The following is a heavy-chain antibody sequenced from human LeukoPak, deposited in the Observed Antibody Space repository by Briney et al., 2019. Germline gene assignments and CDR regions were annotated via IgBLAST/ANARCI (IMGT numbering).Heavy chain of an antibody. CDR3: AKTQSPSYGDPSTYYYYYYMDV. V-gene: IGHV1-24*01. CDR2: FDPEDGET. Sequence: ASVKVSCKVSGYTLTELSMHWVRQAPGKGLEWMGGFDPEDGETIYAQKFQGRVTMTEDTSTDTAYMELSSLRSEDTAVYYCAKTQSPSYGDPSTYYYYYYMDVWGKGTTVTVSS. D-gene: IGHD4-17*01. CDR1: GYTLTELS. J-gene: IGHJ6*03.